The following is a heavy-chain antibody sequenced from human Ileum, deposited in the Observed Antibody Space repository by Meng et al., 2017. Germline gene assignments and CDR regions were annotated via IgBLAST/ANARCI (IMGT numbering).Heavy chain of an antibody. D-gene: IGHD4-23*01. J-gene: IGHJ4*02. Sequence: QGQLQESGPGLVKPSGTLSLTCAVSGDSISTTNWGNWVRQPPGEGLEWIGEIYHSGLVNYNLSLKSRVTLSIDKSKNQFSLKLISVTAADTGVYYCAANSGKKMHSWGQGTLVTVSS. CDR1: GDSISTTNW. CDR3: AANSGKKMHS. V-gene: IGHV4-4*02. CDR2: IYHSGLV.